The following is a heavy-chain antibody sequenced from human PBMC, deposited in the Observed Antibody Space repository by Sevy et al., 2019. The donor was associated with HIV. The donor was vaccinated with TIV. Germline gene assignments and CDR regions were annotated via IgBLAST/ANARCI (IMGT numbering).Heavy chain of an antibody. CDR3: ARDCRTYYSDSSLHAFDI. D-gene: IGHD3-22*01. Sequence: GGSLRLSCAASGFTFSSYSMNWVRQAPGKGLEWVSSISSSSSYIYYADSVKGRFTISRDNAKNSLYLQMNSLRAEDTAVYYCARDCRTYYSDSSLHAFDIWGQRTMVTVSS. CDR2: ISSSSSYI. J-gene: IGHJ3*02. V-gene: IGHV3-21*01. CDR1: GFTFSSYS.